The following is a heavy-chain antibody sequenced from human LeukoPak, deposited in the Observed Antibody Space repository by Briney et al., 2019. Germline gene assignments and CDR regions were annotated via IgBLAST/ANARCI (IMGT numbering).Heavy chain of an antibody. CDR3: AKWGDFDVLTGYYVPDF. D-gene: IGHD3-9*01. Sequence: GGSLRLSCGASGFTFSNYAMSWVRQAPGKGLEWVSAITGSGGNTYYADSVKGRFTISRDNSKNTLYLQMNSLRDEDTAVYYCAKWGDFDVLTGYYVPDFWGQGTLVTVSS. V-gene: IGHV3-23*01. CDR2: ITGSGGNT. CDR1: GFTFSNYA. J-gene: IGHJ4*02.